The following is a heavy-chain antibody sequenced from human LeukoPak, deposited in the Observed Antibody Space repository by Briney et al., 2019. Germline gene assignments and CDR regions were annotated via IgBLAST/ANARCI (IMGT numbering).Heavy chain of an antibody. J-gene: IGHJ4*02. CDR3: ARVPPCTSGSCFDY. D-gene: IGHD1-26*01. Sequence: GGSLRLSCAASGFTFSSYSMNWVRQAPGKGLEWVSYISSSSSTIYYADSVKGRFTISRDNAKNSLYLQMNSLRAEDTAVYYCARVPPCTSGSCFDYWGQGTQVTVSS. CDR1: GFTFSSYS. V-gene: IGHV3-48*04. CDR2: ISSSSSTI.